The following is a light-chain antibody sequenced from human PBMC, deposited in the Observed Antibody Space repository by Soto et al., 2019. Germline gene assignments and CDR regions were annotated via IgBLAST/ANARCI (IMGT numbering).Light chain of an antibody. CDR1: SSDVGGYDY. J-gene: IGLJ1*01. CDR3: SSYSISTAYL. Sequence: QSVLTQPASVAGSRGQSITMSCTGTSSDVGGYDYVSWYQVHPGKAPKLMVFEVSNRPSGVSYRFSGSKYGNTASLTISGLQAEDEADYFCSSYSISTAYLFGTGTKVTVL. V-gene: IGLV2-14*01. CDR2: EVS.